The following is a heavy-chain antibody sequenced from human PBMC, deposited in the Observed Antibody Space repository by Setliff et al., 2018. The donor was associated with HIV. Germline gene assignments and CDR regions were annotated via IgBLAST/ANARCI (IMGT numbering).Heavy chain of an antibody. CDR3: ARQPENFFDFFTGYENYHDS. Sequence: GESLKISCQAAGYSFTRFWIGWVRQMHGKGLEWMGFVYPGDSDTRYSPSCQGQVTISTDTSITTTYLQWNSLQASDTAIYFCARQPENFFDFFTGYENYHDSWGQGTLVTVSS. V-gene: IGHV5-51*01. J-gene: IGHJ4*02. CDR1: GYSFTRFW. D-gene: IGHD3-9*01. CDR2: VYPGDSDT.